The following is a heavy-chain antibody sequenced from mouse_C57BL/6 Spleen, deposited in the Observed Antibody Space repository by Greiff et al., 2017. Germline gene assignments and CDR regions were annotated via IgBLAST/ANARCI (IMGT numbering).Heavy chain of an antibody. CDR2: INPSGGYT. CDR3: GRWRGLGSGDSMDY. D-gene: IGHD1-3*01. CDR1: GYTFTSYT. V-gene: IGHV1-4*01. J-gene: IGHJ4*01. Sequence: QVHVKQSGAELARPGASVKMSCKASGYTFTSYTMHWVKQRPGQGLEWIGYINPSGGYTKYNQKFKDKATLTADKSSSTAYMQLSSLTSEDSAVYYCGRWRGLGSGDSMDYWGQGTLVTVSS.